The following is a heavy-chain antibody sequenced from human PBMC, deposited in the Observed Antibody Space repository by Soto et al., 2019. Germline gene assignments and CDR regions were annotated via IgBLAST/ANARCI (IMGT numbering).Heavy chain of an antibody. J-gene: IGHJ4*02. V-gene: IGHV4-38-2*02. Sequence: PSETLSLTCTFSNYSIIRGYYWGWIRQSPGEGLEWIVSMYHSGTTYYNPSLKSRVTISIDTSKNQFSLKLTSVTSADTAVYFCARVAFGPIDYWGQGTLVTVSS. CDR2: MYHSGTT. CDR3: ARVAFGPIDY. D-gene: IGHD3-16*01. CDR1: NYSIIRGYY.